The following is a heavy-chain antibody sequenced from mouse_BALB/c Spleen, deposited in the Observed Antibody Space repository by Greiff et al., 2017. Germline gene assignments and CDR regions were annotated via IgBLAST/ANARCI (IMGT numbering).Heavy chain of an antibody. Sequence: EVKLQESGPGLVKPSQSLSLTCTVTGYSITSDYAWNWIRQFPGNKLEWMGYISYSGSTSYNPSLKSRISITRDTSKNQFFLQLNSVTTEDTATYSCAGYAYAMDYWGQGTTVTVSS. CDR3: AGYAYAMDY. V-gene: IGHV3-2*02. D-gene: IGHD2-2*01. J-gene: IGHJ4*01. CDR2: ISYSGST. CDR1: GYSITSDYA.